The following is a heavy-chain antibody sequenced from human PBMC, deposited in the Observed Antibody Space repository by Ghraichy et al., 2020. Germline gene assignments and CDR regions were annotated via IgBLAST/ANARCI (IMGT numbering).Heavy chain of an antibody. CDR2: INPSGGST. J-gene: IGHJ6*02. CDR3: AREYDYSNYGYYYYYGMDV. V-gene: IGHV1-46*03. Sequence: ASVKVSCKTAGYTFSTQFTHSLLQSPLLLQKKMGIINPSGGSTSYAQKFQGRVTMTRDTSTSTVYMELSSLSSEDTAVYYCAREYDYSNYGYYYYYGMDVWG. D-gene: IGHD4-11*01. CDR1: GYTFSTQF.